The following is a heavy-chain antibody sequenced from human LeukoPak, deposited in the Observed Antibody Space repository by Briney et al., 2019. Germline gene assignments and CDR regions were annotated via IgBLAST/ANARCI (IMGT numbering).Heavy chain of an antibody. Sequence: SETLSLTCTVSGGSISSSTYYWGWIPGPPGKGLEGVGSIYYSGSTYYNPSLKSRVTVSVDTSKNQFSLNLSSVTAADTAVYYCVRGSTLRHYQYWGQGTLVTVSS. CDR1: GGSISSSTYY. J-gene: IGHJ4*02. V-gene: IGHV4-39*01. CDR3: VRGSTLRHYQY. D-gene: IGHD3-16*01. CDR2: IYYSGST.